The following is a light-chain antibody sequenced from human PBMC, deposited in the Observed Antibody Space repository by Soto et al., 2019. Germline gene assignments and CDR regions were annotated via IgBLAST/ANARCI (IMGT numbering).Light chain of an antibody. V-gene: IGKV3-15*01. CDR1: QSVRSN. CDR2: AAS. J-gene: IGKJ4*01. Sequence: EIVITQSPATLSVSPWERSTLWCRASQSVRSNLAWYQQKPGQAPRLLIYAASTRATGIPARFSGSGSGTEFTLTISRLEPEDFAVYYCQQYGSSPLTFGGGTKVDI. CDR3: QQYGSSPLT.